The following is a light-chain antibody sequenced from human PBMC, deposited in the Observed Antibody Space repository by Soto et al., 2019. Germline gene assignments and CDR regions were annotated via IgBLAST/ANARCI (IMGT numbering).Light chain of an antibody. CDR2: DAS. V-gene: IGKV3-20*01. J-gene: IGKJ1*01. Sequence: EVVLTQSPGTLSLSPGERATLSCRASQSVSSSDLAWYQQKPGQAPRLLMYDASSRATGIPDRFSGSGSGTDFTLTISRLDPEDFAVYYCQQYGSSSWTFAQGTKVEIK. CDR1: QSVSSSD. CDR3: QQYGSSSWT.